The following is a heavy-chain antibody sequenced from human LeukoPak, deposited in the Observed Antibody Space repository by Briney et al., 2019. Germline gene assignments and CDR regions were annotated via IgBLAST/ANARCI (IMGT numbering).Heavy chain of an antibody. CDR2: IYYSGST. CDR3: AGDTQSYNWNRYYYYGMDV. J-gene: IGHJ6*04. D-gene: IGHD1-1*01. CDR1: GGSISSYY. Sequence: PSETLSLTCTVSGGSISSYYWSWIRQPPGKGLEWIGYIYYSGSTNYNPSLKSRVTISVDTSKNQFSLKLSSVTAADTAVYYCAGDTQSYNWNRYYYYGMDVWGKGTTVTVSS. V-gene: IGHV4-59*01.